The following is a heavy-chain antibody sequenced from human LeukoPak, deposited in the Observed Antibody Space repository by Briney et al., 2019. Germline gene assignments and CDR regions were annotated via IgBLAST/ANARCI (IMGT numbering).Heavy chain of an antibody. CDR1: GFTFSSYG. D-gene: IGHD4-17*01. CDR3: AKLGETTVTMDS. CDR2: ISGSGGST. J-gene: IGHJ5*02. Sequence: PGGTLRLSCAASGFTFSSYGMSWVRQAPGKGLEWVSAISGSGGSTYYADSVKGRFTISRDNSKNTLYLQMNSLRAEDTAVYYCAKLGETTVTMDSWGQGTLVTVSS. V-gene: IGHV3-23*01.